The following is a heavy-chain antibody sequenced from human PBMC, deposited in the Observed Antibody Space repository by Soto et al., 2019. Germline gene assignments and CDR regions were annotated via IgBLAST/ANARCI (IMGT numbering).Heavy chain of an antibody. V-gene: IGHV1-18*01. CDR3: ARALTVYGMDV. Sequence: QVQLVQSGVEVREPGASVKVSCKAVRYIFTNYGVSWVRQAPGQGLEWMGWLTTYNGNTEYAQKFQGRVTMTTDASTSTAYMELGSLGSDATAIYYCARALTVYGMDVWGQGTTVTVSS. CDR2: LTTYNGNT. CDR1: RYIFTNYG. J-gene: IGHJ6*02.